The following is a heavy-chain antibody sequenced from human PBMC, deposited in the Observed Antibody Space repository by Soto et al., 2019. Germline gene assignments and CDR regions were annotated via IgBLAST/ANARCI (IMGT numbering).Heavy chain of an antibody. Sequence: WASVKVSCRASGYTFTSYGISWVRQAPGQGLEWMGWISAYNGNTNFAEKLQGRVTMTTDTSTSTAYMELRSLRSDDTAVYYCARGLGFDTIFGVVIDYWGQGTLVTVSS. D-gene: IGHD3-3*01. J-gene: IGHJ4*02. CDR2: ISAYNGNT. CDR1: GYTFTSYG. CDR3: ARGLGFDTIFGVVIDY. V-gene: IGHV1-18*04.